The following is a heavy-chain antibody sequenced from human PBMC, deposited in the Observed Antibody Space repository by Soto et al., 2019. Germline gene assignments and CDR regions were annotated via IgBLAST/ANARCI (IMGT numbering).Heavy chain of an antibody. D-gene: IGHD6-13*01. CDR2: ISAYNGNT. CDR1: GYTFTSYG. V-gene: IGHV1-18*01. J-gene: IGHJ6*02. CDR3: ARDLDSSSWYWRPSPTRFHYYYYGMDV. Sequence: ASVKVSCKASGYTFTSYGISWVRQAPGQGLEWMGWISAYNGNTNYAQKLQGRVTMTTDTSTSTAYMELRSLRSDDTAVYYCARDLDSSSWYWRPSPTRFHYYYYGMDVWGQGTTVTVSS.